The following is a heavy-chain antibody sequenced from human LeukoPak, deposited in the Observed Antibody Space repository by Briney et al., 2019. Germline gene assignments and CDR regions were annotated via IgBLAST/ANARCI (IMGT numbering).Heavy chain of an antibody. CDR3: AKRSSLAWFDP. Sequence: GGSLRLSCAASGFTFSSYEMNWVRQAPGKGLEWVSYISSSGSTIYYADSVKGRFTISRDNAKNSLYLQMNSLRAEDTAVYYCAKRSSLAWFDPWGQGTLVTVSS. CDR2: ISSSGSTI. D-gene: IGHD6-6*01. J-gene: IGHJ5*02. V-gene: IGHV3-48*03. CDR1: GFTFSSYE.